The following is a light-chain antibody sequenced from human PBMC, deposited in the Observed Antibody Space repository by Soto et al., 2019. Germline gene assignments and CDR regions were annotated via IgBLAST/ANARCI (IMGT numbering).Light chain of an antibody. CDR2: MAS. V-gene: IGKV1-5*03. J-gene: IGKJ1*01. Sequence: DIQMTQSPSTLSVSVGDTVTITCRASQSVSTWLAWYQQKPGKAPKLLIYMASTLETGVPSRFSGSASGTEFTLTISSPQPEDFATYYCQQHNTYPATFGQGTKVEIK. CDR1: QSVSTW. CDR3: QQHNTYPAT.